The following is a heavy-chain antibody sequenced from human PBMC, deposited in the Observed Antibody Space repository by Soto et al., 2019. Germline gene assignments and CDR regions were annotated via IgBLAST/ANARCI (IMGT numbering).Heavy chain of an antibody. CDR3: ARWASDPFDSDHWFDP. V-gene: IGHV4-59*08. CDR2: IHYSGST. D-gene: IGHD3-9*01. J-gene: IGHJ5*02. Sequence: PSETLSLTCTVSGGSVSTYYWSWIRQPPGKGLEWIGYIHYSGSTYYNPSLKSRVTMSVDTSKNQFSLKLSSVTAADTAVYYCARWASDPFDSDHWFDPWGQGTLVTVSS. CDR1: GGSVSTYY.